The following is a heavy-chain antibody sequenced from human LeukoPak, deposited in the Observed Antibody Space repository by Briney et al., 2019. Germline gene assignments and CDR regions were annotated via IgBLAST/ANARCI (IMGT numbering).Heavy chain of an antibody. CDR3: ARGCASCGHYNYYFMDV. CDR1: GFTVSSYN. D-gene: IGHD2-2*01. V-gene: IGHV3-48*02. J-gene: IGHJ6*03. Sequence: GGSLRLSCAASGFTVSSYNMNWVRQTPGKGLEWVSYISSSGYTMHHADSVKGRFTVSRDSAKNSLYLRMNSLRDEDAAVYFCARGCASCGHYNYYFMDVWGKGTTVTVSS. CDR2: ISSSGYTM.